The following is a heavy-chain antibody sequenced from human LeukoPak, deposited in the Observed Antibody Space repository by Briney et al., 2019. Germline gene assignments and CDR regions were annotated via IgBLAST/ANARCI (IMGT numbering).Heavy chain of an antibody. D-gene: IGHD2-21*01. V-gene: IGHV5-51*01. CDR1: GYSFTSYW. J-gene: IGHJ6*03. CDR3: ARHVFRAEFLSYMDV. Sequence: PGESLKISCKGSGYSFTSYWIGWVRQMPGKGLEWMGIIYPGDSDTRYSPSFQGQVTISADKSISTAYLQWSSLKASDTAMYYCARHVFRAEFLSYMDVWGKGTTVTVSS. CDR2: IYPGDSDT.